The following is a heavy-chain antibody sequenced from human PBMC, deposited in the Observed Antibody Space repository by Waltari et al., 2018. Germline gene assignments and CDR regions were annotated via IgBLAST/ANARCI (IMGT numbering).Heavy chain of an antibody. J-gene: IGHJ6*03. D-gene: IGHD6-19*01. CDR3: ARVTKGGSAWSQGGHYYYYMDV. CDR2: FYPGDSDT. V-gene: IGHV5-51*01. CDR1: GYRFPIYW. Sequence: EVQLVQSGAEVKKPGESLKISCKGSGYRFPIYWIGWVRQMPGKGLEWMGIFYPGDSDTRYSPSFQGQVTMSADKSNSTAYLQWSSLKASDTAMYYCARVTKGGSAWSQGGHYYYYMDVWGKGTTVIVSS.